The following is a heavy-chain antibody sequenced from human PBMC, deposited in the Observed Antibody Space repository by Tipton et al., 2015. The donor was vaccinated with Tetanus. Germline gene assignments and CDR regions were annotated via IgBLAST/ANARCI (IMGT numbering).Heavy chain of an antibody. V-gene: IGHV4-39*01. CDR3: ATQTDNWFDP. Sequence: TLSLTCTVSGGSISSGTYYWAWIRQPPGKGLEWVGNIYYNGNAYYNESLESRLTISIDRPKNQFSLKMTSVTATDTAVYYCATQTDNWFDPWGQGSLVTVSS. J-gene: IGHJ5*02. CDR2: IYYNGNA. CDR1: GGSISSGTYY.